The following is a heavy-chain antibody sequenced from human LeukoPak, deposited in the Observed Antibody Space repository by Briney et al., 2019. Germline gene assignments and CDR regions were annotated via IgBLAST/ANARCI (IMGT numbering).Heavy chain of an antibody. V-gene: IGHV4-34*01. CDR2: INHSGST. CDR3: ARVGAAPPPKTFDI. J-gene: IGHJ3*02. D-gene: IGHD1-26*01. CDR1: GGSFSGYY. Sequence: SETLSLTCAVYGGSFSGYYWSWIRQPPGKGLEWIGEINHSGSTNYNPSLKSRVTISVDTSKNQFSLKLSSVTAADTAVYYCARVGAAPPPKTFDIWSQGSMVTVSS.